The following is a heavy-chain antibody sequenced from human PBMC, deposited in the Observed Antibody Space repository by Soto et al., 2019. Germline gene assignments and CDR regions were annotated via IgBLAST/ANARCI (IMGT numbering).Heavy chain of an antibody. Sequence: SVTLSLTCAVYGECFSGYYWTWIRQPPGKGLEWIGEIHHSGSTNYSPSLKSRVTISVDTSKNQFSLRLSSITAADTAVYYCDRLARYLHLWGSSTWYDFDYSGQGTLGAVS. V-gene: IGHV4-34*01. J-gene: IGHJ4*02. CDR3: DRLARYLHLWGSSTWYDFDY. CDR2: IHHSGST. CDR1: GECFSGYY. D-gene: IGHD6-13*01.